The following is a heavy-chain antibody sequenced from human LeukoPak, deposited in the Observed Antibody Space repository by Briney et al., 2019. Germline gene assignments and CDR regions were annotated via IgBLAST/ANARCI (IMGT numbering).Heavy chain of an antibody. CDR3: AKWGDYDILTGYYVPDY. CDR1: GFTFTNYA. D-gene: IGHD3-9*01. CDR2: ITGSDGSS. Sequence: QSGTSLRLSCVASGFTFTNYAMGWVRQAPGKGLEWVSAITGSDGSSYYADSVKGRFTISRDNSKNTLYLQVNSLRAEDTAVYYCAKWGDYDILTGYYVPDYWGQGTLVTVSS. V-gene: IGHV3-23*01. J-gene: IGHJ4*02.